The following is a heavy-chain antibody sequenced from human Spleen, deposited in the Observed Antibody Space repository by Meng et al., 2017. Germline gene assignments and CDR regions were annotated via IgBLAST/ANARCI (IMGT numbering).Heavy chain of an antibody. V-gene: IGHV3-15*01. J-gene: IGHJ4*02. CDR2: MKSNVDGGTV. Sequence: ETLSLTCAASGFTFSNAWMTWVRQAPGKGLEWIGRMKSNVDGGTVDYAAAVKGRFFISRDDSENTFYLQMNSLKTEDTAVYYCSGHVDYWGQGTLVTVSS. CDR3: SGHVDY. CDR1: GFTFSNAW.